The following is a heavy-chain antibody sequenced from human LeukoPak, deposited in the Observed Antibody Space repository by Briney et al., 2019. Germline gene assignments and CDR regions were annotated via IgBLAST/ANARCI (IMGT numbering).Heavy chain of an antibody. CDR3: FEFGSWADAFDI. CDR2: IYHSGST. Sequence: SETLSLTCAVSGYSISSGYYWGWIRQPPGKGLEWIGSIYHSGSTYYNPSLKSRVTISVDTSKNQFSLKLSSVTAADTAVYYCFEFGSWADAFDIWGQGTMATVSS. V-gene: IGHV4-38-2*01. CDR1: GYSISSGYY. D-gene: IGHD6-13*01. J-gene: IGHJ3*02.